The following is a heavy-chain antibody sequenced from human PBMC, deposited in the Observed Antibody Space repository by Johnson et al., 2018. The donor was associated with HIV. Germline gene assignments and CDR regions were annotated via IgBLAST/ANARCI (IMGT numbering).Heavy chain of an antibody. J-gene: IGHJ3*02. CDR2: ISSSGSTI. CDR3: AKGAYYYDSSGYHYDVPRGAFDI. V-gene: IGHV3-11*01. Sequence: QVQLVESGGGLVKPGGPLRLSCAASGFTFSDYYMSWIRQAPGKGLEWVSYISSSGSTIYYADSVTGRFTISRDNAKNSLYLQMNSLRAEDTAVYYCAKGAYYYDSSGYHYDVPRGAFDIWGQGTMVTVSS. CDR1: GFTFSDYY. D-gene: IGHD3-22*01.